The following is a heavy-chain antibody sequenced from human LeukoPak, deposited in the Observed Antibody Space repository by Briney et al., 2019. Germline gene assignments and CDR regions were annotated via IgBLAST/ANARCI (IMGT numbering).Heavy chain of an antibody. J-gene: IGHJ4*02. CDR2: IRSKTYTWTT. V-gene: IGHV3-49*04. CDR1: GFTFGDYV. Sequence: GGSVRLSCIASGFTFGDYVLSGVGRAPWRGLEWVAFIRSKTYTWTTDYAASVKGRFTISRDDSKGIAYLQMNSLNTEDTAVYYCTRALRIAVAGIQYYFDFWGQGTLVTASS. D-gene: IGHD6-19*01. CDR3: TRALRIAVAGIQYYFDF.